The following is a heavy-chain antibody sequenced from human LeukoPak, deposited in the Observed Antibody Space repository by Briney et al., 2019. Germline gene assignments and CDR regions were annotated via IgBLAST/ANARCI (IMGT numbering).Heavy chain of an antibody. D-gene: IGHD1-26*01. CDR3: ASQTRDGSGSYHFDY. Sequence: TLSLTCTVSGGSISRGSYYWSWIRQPAGKGLEWIGRIYTSGSTNYNPSLKTRVTISGDTSKNQFSLKLSSVTAADTAVYYCASQTRDGSGSYHFDYWGQGTLVTVSS. CDR2: IYTSGST. J-gene: IGHJ4*02. V-gene: IGHV4-61*02. CDR1: GGSISRGSYY.